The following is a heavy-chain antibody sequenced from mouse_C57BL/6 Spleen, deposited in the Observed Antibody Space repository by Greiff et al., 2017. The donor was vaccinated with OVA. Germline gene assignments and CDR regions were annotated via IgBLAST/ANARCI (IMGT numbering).Heavy chain of an antibody. J-gene: IGHJ3*01. CDR2: IDPENGDT. V-gene: IGHV14-4*01. Sequence: VQLQQSGAELVRPGASVKLSCTASGFNIKDDYMHWVKQRPEQGLEWIGWIDPENGDTEYASKFPGKATLTADTSSNTAYLQLSSLTSEDTAGYYCTTGYGSSPAWFAYWGQGTLATVSA. D-gene: IGHD1-1*01. CDR3: TTGYGSSPAWFAY. CDR1: GFNIKDDY.